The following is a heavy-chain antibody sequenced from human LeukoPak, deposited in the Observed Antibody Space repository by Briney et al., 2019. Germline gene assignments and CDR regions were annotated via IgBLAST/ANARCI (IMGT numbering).Heavy chain of an antibody. V-gene: IGHV3-23*01. CDR3: AKETTVAGLYPYFDY. J-gene: IGHJ4*02. CDR2: ISASGTYT. D-gene: IGHD6-19*01. CDR1: GFTFRTYA. Sequence: PGGSLRLSCAASGFTFRTYAMTWVRQAPGQGLEWVSTISASGTYTYFADSVKGRFTISRDNSKNTLYLQMSSLRAEDTAVYYCAKETTVAGLYPYFDYWGQGTLVTVSS.